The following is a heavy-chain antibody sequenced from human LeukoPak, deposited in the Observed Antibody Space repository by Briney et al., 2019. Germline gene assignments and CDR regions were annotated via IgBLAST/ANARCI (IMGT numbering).Heavy chain of an antibody. D-gene: IGHD5-12*01. J-gene: IGHJ6*02. CDR2: INHSGST. CDR3: ARGWVATVYYYYGMDV. V-gene: IGHV4-34*01. Sequence: WIRQPPGKGLEWIGEINHSGSTNYNPSLKSRVTISVDTSKNQFSLKLSSVTAADTAVYYCARGWVATVYYYYGMDVWGQGTTVTVSS.